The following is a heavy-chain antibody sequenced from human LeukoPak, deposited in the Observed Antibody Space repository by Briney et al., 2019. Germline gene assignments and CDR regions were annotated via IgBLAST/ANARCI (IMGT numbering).Heavy chain of an antibody. CDR2: IYYSGST. V-gene: IGHV4-39*07. CDR1: GGSISSSSNY. J-gene: IGHJ6*03. CDR3: ARDDASYYYYYMDV. Sequence: SETLSLTCTVSGGSISSSSNYWGWIRQPPGKGLEWFGSIYYSGSTYYNPSLKSRVTISVDTSKNQFSLTLSSVTAADTALHYCARDDASYYYYYMDVWGKGTTVTVSS.